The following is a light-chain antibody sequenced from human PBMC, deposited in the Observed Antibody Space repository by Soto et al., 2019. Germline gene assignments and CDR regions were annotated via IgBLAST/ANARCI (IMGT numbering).Light chain of an antibody. V-gene: IGKV3-15*01. CDR1: QSVSSN. CDR2: GAS. Sequence: EIVMTQSPATLSVSPGERATLSCRASQSVSSNLAWYQQKPGQAPRLLIYGASTRATGIPARFSGSGSGTEFTPTISSLQSQDVPVYYPPQYNNWTPSLTFGGGTKVEIK. J-gene: IGKJ4*01. CDR3: PQYNNWTPSLT.